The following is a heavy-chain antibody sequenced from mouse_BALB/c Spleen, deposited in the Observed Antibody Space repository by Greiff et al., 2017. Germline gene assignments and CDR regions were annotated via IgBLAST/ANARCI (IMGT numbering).Heavy chain of an antibody. CDR2: ISSGGGST. CDR3: ARRGFDY. Sequence: EVQGVESGGGLVKPGGSLKLSCAASGFTFSSYAMSWVRQTPEKRLEWVASISSGGGSTYYPDTVKGRFTISRDNAKNTLYLQMSSLKSEDTAMYYCARRGFDYWGQGTTLTVSS. J-gene: IGHJ2*01. CDR1: GFTFSSYA. V-gene: IGHV5-12-1*01.